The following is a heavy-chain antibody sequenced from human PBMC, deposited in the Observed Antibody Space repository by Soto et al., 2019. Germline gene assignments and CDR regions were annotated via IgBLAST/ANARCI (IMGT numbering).Heavy chain of an antibody. V-gene: IGHV4-31*03. CDR3: ARVDHRGYFAILTDY. CDR1: GDSLSSDGHY. CDR2: IYDSVNT. D-gene: IGHD3-9*01. J-gene: IGHJ4*02. Sequence: SETLSLTCTVSGDSLSSDGHYWSWIRQHPGKGLEWIGLIYDSVNTYYSPSLRSRVTISADMSKNQFSLNLRSVTAADTAVYYCARVDHRGYFAILTDYWGQGTLVTVSS.